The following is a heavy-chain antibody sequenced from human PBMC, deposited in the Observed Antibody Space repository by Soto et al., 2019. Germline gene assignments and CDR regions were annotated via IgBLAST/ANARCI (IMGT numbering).Heavy chain of an antibody. Sequence: QVQLVQSGAEVKKPGASVKVSCKASGYTFTCYGISWVRQAPGQGLEWMGWISAYNGNTNYAQKLQGRVTMTTDTSTSTDYMELRSLRSDDTAVYYCARAHYDSSGYSNYYGMDVWGQGTTVTVSS. D-gene: IGHD3-22*01. V-gene: IGHV1-18*01. J-gene: IGHJ6*02. CDR1: GYTFTCYG. CDR3: ARAHYDSSGYSNYYGMDV. CDR2: ISAYNGNT.